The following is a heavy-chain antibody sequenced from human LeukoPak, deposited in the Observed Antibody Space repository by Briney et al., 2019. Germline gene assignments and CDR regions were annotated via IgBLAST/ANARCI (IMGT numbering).Heavy chain of an antibody. V-gene: IGHV4-4*07. CDR2: IYTSGST. D-gene: IGHD3-10*01. CDR3: ARDQTYSGSGIYTYFDY. Sequence: SETLSLTCTVSGGSISSYYWSWIRQPAGKGLEWIGRIYTSGSTNYNPSLKSRVTMSVDTSKNQFSLKLSSVTAADTAVYYCARDQTYSGSGIYTYFDYWGQGILVTVSS. J-gene: IGHJ4*02. CDR1: GGSISSYY.